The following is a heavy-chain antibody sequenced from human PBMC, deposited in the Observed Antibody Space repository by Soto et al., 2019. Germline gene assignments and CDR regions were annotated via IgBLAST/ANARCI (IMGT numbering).Heavy chain of an antibody. CDR2: IYPGDSDT. Sequence: PGESLKISCKGSGYSFTSYWIGWVRQMPGKGLEWMGIIYPGDSDTRYSPSFQGQVTISADKSISTAYLQWSSLKASDTAMYYCATQYSSSWYGYYYGMDVWGQGTTVTVSS. V-gene: IGHV5-51*01. CDR1: GYSFTSYW. D-gene: IGHD6-13*01. J-gene: IGHJ6*02. CDR3: ATQYSSSWYGYYYGMDV.